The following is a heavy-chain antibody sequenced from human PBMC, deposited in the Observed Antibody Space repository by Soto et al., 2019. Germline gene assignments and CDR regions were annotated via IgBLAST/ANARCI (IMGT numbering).Heavy chain of an antibody. Sequence: QVQLQQWGAGLLKPSETLSLTCAVYGGSFSGYYWSWIRQPPGKGLEWIGEINHSGSTNYNPSLKSRVPISVDTAKNQFSLKLRSVTAADTAVYYCARGYGRHFDYWGQGTLVTVSS. J-gene: IGHJ4*02. CDR1: GGSFSGYY. CDR3: ARGYGRHFDY. V-gene: IGHV4-34*01. CDR2: INHSGST. D-gene: IGHD3-10*01.